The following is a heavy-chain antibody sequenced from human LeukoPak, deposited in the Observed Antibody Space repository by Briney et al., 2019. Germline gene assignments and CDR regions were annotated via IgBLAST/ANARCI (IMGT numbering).Heavy chain of an antibody. CDR3: ASGYRFGN. Sequence: ASVKVSCKASEYTFTGYYMHWVRQAPGQGLEWMGWINPNSGATDYAQNFQGRVTLTRDTSISTAYMELSRLRSDDTAVYHCASGYRFGNWGQGTLVTVSS. D-gene: IGHD5-18*01. CDR1: EYTFTGYY. J-gene: IGHJ4*02. CDR2: INPNSGAT. V-gene: IGHV1-2*02.